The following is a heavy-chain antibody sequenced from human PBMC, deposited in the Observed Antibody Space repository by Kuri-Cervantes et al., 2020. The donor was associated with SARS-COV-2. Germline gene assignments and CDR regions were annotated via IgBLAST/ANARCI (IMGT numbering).Heavy chain of an antibody. Sequence: GGSLRLSCAASGFTFSSYGMHWVRQAPGKGLEWVAFIRYDGSNKYYADSVKGRFTISRDNSKNTLYLQMNSLRAEDTAVYYCASQLLEEFDPWGQGTLVTVSS. J-gene: IGHJ5*02. D-gene: IGHD2-2*01. CDR1: GFTFSSYG. CDR2: IRYDGSNK. CDR3: ASQLLEEFDP. V-gene: IGHV3-30*02.